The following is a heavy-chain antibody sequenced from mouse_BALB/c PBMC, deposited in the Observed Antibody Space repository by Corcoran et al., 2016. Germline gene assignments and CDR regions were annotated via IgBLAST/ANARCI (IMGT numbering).Heavy chain of an antibody. CDR2: IYPGSGNT. CDR3: ARYWDY. J-gene: IGHJ2*01. CDR1: GYTFTDYY. V-gene: IGHV1-77*01. D-gene: IGHD4-1*01. Sequence: QVQLQQSGAELARPGASVKLSYKASGYTFTDYYINWVKQRTGQGLEWIGEIYPGSGNTYYNEKFKGKATLTADKSSSTAYMQLSSLTSEDSAVYFCARYWDYWGQDTTLTVSS.